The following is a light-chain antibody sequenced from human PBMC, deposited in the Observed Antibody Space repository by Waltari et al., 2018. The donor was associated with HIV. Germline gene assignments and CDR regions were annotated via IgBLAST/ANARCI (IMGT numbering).Light chain of an antibody. CDR2: DVS. CDR1: SSDVGGYNY. CDR3: CSYVGSGYV. V-gene: IGLV2-11*01. J-gene: IGLJ1*01. Sequence: QSALTQPRSVSGSPGQSVTISCTGTSSDVGGYNYVSWYQQHPGKAPKLMIYDVSKRPSGVPDRFSGSKSGNTASLTLSGRQAEHEADYYCCSYVGSGYVFGTGTKVTV.